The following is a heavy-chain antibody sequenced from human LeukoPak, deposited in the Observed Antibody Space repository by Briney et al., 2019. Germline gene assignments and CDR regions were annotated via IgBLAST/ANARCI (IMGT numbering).Heavy chain of an antibody. J-gene: IGHJ6*04. CDR3: ESAPTTDYYYGMDV. CDR2: IYSGGST. CDR1: GFTVSSNY. V-gene: IGHV3-53*01. D-gene: IGHD1-26*01. Sequence: GGSLRLSCAASGFTVSSNYMSWVRQAPGKGLEWVSVIYSGGSTYYADSVKGRFTISRDNSKNTLYLQMNSLRAEDTAVYYCESAPTTDYYYGMDVWGKGTTVTVSS.